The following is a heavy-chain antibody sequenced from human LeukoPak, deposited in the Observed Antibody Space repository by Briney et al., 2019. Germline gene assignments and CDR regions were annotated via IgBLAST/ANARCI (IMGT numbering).Heavy chain of an antibody. CDR1: GFTFSTYN. CDR3: ARDASGHDPPFDY. J-gene: IGHJ4*02. CDR2: ISSSSSYI. D-gene: IGHD6-25*01. V-gene: IGHV3-21*01. Sequence: GGSLRLSCAASGFTFSTYNMNWVRQPPGKGLEWVSSISSSSSYIYSADSVKGRFTISRDNGKNSLYLQMNSLRAEDTAVYYCARDASGHDPPFDYWGQGTLVTVSS.